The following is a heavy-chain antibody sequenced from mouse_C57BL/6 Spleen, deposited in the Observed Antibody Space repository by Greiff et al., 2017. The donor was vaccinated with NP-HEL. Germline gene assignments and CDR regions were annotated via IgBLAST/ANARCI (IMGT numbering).Heavy chain of an antibody. D-gene: IGHD1-1*01. CDR3: ARGDYGSSLFAY. V-gene: IGHV1-39*01. CDR1: GYSFTDYN. J-gene: IGHJ3*01. Sequence: EVKLMESGPELVKPGASVKISCKASGYSFTDYNMNWVKQSNGKSLEWIGVINPNYGTTSYNQKFKGKATLTVDQSSSTAYMQLNSLTSEDSAVYYCARGDYGSSLFAYWGQGTLVTVSA. CDR2: INPNYGTT.